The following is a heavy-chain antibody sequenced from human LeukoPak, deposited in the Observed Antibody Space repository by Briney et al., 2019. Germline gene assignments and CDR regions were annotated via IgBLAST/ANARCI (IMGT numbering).Heavy chain of an antibody. Sequence: SETLSLTCAVYGGSFSGYYWGWIRQPPGKGLEWIGEINHSGSTNYNPSLKSRVTISVDTSKNQFSLKLSSVTAADTAVYYCARGRLGSYDYWGQGTLVTVSS. CDR2: INHSGST. D-gene: IGHD1-26*01. CDR1: GGSFSGYY. CDR3: ARGRLGSYDY. V-gene: IGHV4-34*01. J-gene: IGHJ4*02.